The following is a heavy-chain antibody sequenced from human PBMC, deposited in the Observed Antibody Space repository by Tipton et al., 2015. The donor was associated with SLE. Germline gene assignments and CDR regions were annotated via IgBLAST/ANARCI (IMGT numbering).Heavy chain of an antibody. D-gene: IGHD2-21*02. Sequence: TLSLTCAVSGGSIRSSNWWSWVRQPPGKGLEWIGEIDHSGSTNSNPSLKSRVTMSVDTSKTQFSLKLGSLTAADTAVYYCARVVTVGAAHYYDIDVWGQGTRVTVSS. V-gene: IGHV4-4*02. CDR1: GGSIRSSNW. CDR2: IDHSGST. CDR3: ARVVTVGAAHYYDIDV. J-gene: IGHJ6*02.